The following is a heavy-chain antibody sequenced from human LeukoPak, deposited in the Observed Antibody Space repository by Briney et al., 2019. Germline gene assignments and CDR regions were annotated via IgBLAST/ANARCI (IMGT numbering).Heavy chain of an antibody. Sequence: PGGSLRLSCAASGFTFSNYAMSWVRQAPGKGLQWVSGIRTSGGDTYYADSVKGRFTISRDNSKNTLYLQMNSLKAEDTAVYYCAKTSGGNYWGQGTLVTASS. CDR2: IRTSGGDT. V-gene: IGHV3-23*01. CDR3: AKTSGGNY. CDR1: GFTFSNYA. D-gene: IGHD4-23*01. J-gene: IGHJ4*02.